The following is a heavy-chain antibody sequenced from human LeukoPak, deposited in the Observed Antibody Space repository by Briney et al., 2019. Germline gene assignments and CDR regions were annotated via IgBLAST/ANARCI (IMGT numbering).Heavy chain of an antibody. J-gene: IGHJ6*03. D-gene: IGHD6-6*01. CDR1: GGSFSGYY. Sequence: SETLSLTCAVYGGSFSGYYWSWLRQPPGKGLEWIGEINHSGSTNYNPSLKSRVTISVDTSKNQFSLKLSSVTAADPAVYYCASGAGIAARTYYLYYFIVGGGKGTTGTVS. CDR3: ASGAGIAARTYYLYYFIVG. V-gene: IGHV4-34*01. CDR2: INHSGST.